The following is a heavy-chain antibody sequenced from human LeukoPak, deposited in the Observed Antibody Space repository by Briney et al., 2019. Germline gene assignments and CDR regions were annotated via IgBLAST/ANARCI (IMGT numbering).Heavy chain of an antibody. D-gene: IGHD2-2*01. CDR1: GFTFDSFG. CDR2: IPYDGSYT. Sequence: PGGSLRLSCAASGFTFDSFGMHWVRQAPGKGLEWLAVIPYDGSYTYYADSVKGRVTISRDNSKNTVYLQLNSLRADDTAVYFCAKDHADIVVLPGAHIDYWGQGTLVTVSS. V-gene: IGHV3-30*18. J-gene: IGHJ4*02. CDR3: AKDHADIVVLPGAHIDY.